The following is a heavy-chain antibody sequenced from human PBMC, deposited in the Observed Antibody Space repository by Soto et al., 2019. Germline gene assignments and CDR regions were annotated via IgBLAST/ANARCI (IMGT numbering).Heavy chain of an antibody. J-gene: IGHJ4*02. V-gene: IGHV4-59*01. Sequence: PLETLSLTCSVSGGSMRNYFWTWIRQPPGKGLEWIGYIHYSGTTSFFPSYNPSLRSRVTISEDTSKNQFSLKLLSVTTADTAVYFCAAGEASSRNLAPYYLDFWGQGTLVT. CDR1: GGSMRNYF. CDR3: AAGEASSRNLAPYYLDF. D-gene: IGHD6-13*01. CDR2: IHYSGTT.